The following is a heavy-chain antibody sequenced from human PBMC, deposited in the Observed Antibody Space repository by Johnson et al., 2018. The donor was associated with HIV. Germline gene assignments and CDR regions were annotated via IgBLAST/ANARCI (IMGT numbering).Heavy chain of an antibody. J-gene: IGHJ3*02. CDR2: IRYDGSNK. Sequence: QVQLVESGGGLVKPGGSLRLSCAASGFTFSNALMSWVRQAPGKGLEWVAFIRYDGSNKYYADSVKGRFTISRDNSKNTLYLQMNSLRAEDTAVYYCAKDKAVVTALYDAFDIWGQGTMVTVSS. CDR1: GFTFSNAL. CDR3: AKDKAVVTALYDAFDI. V-gene: IGHV3-30*02. D-gene: IGHD2-21*02.